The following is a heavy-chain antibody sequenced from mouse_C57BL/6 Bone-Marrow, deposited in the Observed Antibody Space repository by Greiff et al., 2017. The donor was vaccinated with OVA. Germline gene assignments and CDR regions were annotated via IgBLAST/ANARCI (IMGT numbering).Heavy chain of an antibody. CDR2: IDPSDSYT. V-gene: IGHV1-69*01. D-gene: IGHD2-2*01. Sequence: QVQLQQPGAELVMPGASVKLSCKASGYTFTSYWMHWVKQRPGQGLEWIGEIDPSDSYTNYNQKFKGKSTLTVDKSSSTHYMQLSSLTSEDSAVYYCASDGYDGDWYFDVWGTGTTVTVSS. J-gene: IGHJ1*03. CDR1: GYTFTSYW. CDR3: ASDGYDGDWYFDV.